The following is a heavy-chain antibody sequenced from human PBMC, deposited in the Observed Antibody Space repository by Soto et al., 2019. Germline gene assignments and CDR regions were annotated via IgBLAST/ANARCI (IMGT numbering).Heavy chain of an antibody. CDR2: IYYSGST. CDR3: ARCSLVVVPVPGFDP. Sequence: QVQLQESGPGLVKPSQTLSLTCTVSGASISSGGYYWSWIRQHPGKGLEWIGHIYYSGSTYYNPSLKSRVTISVDTSKNQFSLKLSSVTAADTAVYYCARCSLVVVPVPGFDPWGQGTLVTVSS. V-gene: IGHV4-31*03. CDR1: GASISSGGYY. J-gene: IGHJ5*02. D-gene: IGHD2-2*01.